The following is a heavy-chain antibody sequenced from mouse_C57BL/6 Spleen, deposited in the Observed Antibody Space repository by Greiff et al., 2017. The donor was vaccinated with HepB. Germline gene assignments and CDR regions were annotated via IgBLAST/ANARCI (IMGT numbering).Heavy chain of an antibody. V-gene: IGHV3-6*01. CDR2: ISYDGSN. J-gene: IGHJ2*01. CDR3: ARGYDGYYVPFDY. CDR1: GYSITSGYY. D-gene: IGHD2-3*01. Sequence: EVQLVESGPGLVKPSQSLSLTCSVTGYSITSGYYWNWIRQFPGNKLEWMGYISYDGSNNYNPSLKNRISITRDTSKNQFFLKLNSVTTEDTATYYCARGYDGYYVPFDYWGQGTTLTVSS.